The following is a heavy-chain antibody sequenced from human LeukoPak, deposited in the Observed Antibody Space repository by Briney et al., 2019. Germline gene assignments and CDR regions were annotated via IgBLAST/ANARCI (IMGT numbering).Heavy chain of an antibody. CDR2: IYTSGST. D-gene: IGHD6-19*01. V-gene: IGHV4-4*07. CDR3: ARDVPTAVAGAFDI. Sequence: PSETLSLTRTVSGDSISSYYWNWIRQPAGKGLEWIGRIYTSGSTNYNPSLKSRVTMSVDTSKNQFSLKLTSVTAADTAVYYCARDVPTAVAGAFDIWGQGTIVTVSS. J-gene: IGHJ3*02. CDR1: GDSISSYY.